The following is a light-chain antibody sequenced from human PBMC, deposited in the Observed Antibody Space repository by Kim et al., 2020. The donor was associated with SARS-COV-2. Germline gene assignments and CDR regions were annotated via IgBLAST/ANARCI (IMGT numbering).Light chain of an antibody. CDR3: QQSYSPPRT. CDR1: QSISGY. J-gene: IGKJ1*01. Sequence: DVQMTQSPSSLSASVGDRVTISCRASQSISGYLNWYQQKPGRAPNLLIYAASSLRSGVPSRFSGSGSGTDFTLTISCLQLEDFATYYCQQSYSPPRTFGQGTKVDIK. V-gene: IGKV1-39*01. CDR2: AAS.